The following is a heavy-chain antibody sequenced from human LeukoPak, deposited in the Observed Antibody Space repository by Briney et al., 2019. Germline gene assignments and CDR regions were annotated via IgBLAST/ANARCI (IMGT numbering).Heavy chain of an antibody. V-gene: IGHV4-39*01. D-gene: IGHD4-17*01. CDR1: GDSSSSGDYY. J-gene: IGHJ4*02. CDR2: INDSGRS. Sequence: SSETLSLTCTVSGDSSSSGDYYWAWIRQPPGKGLEWIAIINDSGRSYYNPSLKSRVTISVDTSRNQFSLRLSSVTAADTAVYFCARRNYGDYDHYFDYWGQGILVTVSS. CDR3: ARRNYGDYDHYFDY.